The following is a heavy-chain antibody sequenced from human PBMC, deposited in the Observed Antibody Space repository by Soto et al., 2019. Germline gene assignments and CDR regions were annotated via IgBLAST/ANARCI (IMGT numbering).Heavy chain of an antibody. CDR2: IDWDDDK. CDR3: ARSEMAEILGYAFDI. V-gene: IGHV2-70*04. D-gene: IGHD6-19*01. J-gene: IGHJ3*02. Sequence: SGPTLVNPTPPLTMTCTFSGFSLSTSGMSVSWIRQPPGKALEWLARIDWDDDKFYSTSLKTRLTISKDTSKNQVVLTMTNMDPVDTATYYCARSEMAEILGYAFDIWGQGTMVTVSS. CDR1: GFSLSTSGMS.